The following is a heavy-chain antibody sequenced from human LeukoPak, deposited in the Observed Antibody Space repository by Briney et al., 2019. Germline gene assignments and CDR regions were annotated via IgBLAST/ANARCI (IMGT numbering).Heavy chain of an antibody. J-gene: IGHJ6*02. CDR2: ISYDGSNK. CDR1: GFTFSSYA. Sequence: GRSLRLSCAASGFTFSSYAMHWVRQAPGKGLEWVAVISYDGSNKYYADSVKGRFTISRDNSKNTLYLQTNSLRAEDTAVYYCARGKFLHGMDVWGQGTTVTVSS. CDR3: ARGKFLHGMDV. V-gene: IGHV3-30-3*01.